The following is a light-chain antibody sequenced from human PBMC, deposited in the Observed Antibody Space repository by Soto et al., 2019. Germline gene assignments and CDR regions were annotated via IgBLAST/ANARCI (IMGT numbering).Light chain of an antibody. J-gene: IGKJ1*01. Sequence: ELVLTQSPATLSLSPGGRATLSCRASQSVGRYLAWYQQKPGQAPRLLIYDASNRAIGIPARFTGSGSGTEFTLSISNLESEFSAVDDCQQYGSSGTFGQGTKVDIK. CDR3: QQYGSSGT. CDR1: QSVGRY. CDR2: DAS. V-gene: IGKV3-11*01.